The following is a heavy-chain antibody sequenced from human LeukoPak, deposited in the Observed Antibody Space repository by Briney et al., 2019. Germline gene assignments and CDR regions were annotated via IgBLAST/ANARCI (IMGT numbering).Heavy chain of an antibody. V-gene: IGHV1-69*05. Sequence: SSVKVSCKASGGAFSSYAIRWVREAPGQGLEWMGRIIPIFGTANYAQKFQGRVTITTDESTSTAYMELSSLRSEDTAVYYCARDGYNYQGFDYWGQGTLVTVSS. CDR1: GGAFSSYA. J-gene: IGHJ4*02. CDR3: ARDGYNYQGFDY. D-gene: IGHD5-24*01. CDR2: IIPIFGTA.